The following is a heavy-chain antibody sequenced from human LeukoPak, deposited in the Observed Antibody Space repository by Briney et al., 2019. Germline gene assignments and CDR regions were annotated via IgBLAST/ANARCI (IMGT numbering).Heavy chain of an antibody. Sequence: GGSLRLSCAASGFTFSSYSMNWVRQALGKGQEWASYISSSSSTIYYEASVKGRFTISRDNAKNSLYLQMNSLRAEDTAVYYCARDGWSDYWGQGTLVTVSS. CDR1: GFTFSSYS. CDR3: ARDGWSDY. CDR2: ISSSSSTI. J-gene: IGHJ4*02. D-gene: IGHD3-10*01. V-gene: IGHV3-48*04.